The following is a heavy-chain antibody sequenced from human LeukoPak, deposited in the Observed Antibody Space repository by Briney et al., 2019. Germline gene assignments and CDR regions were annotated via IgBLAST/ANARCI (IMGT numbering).Heavy chain of an antibody. CDR2: IYYSGST. CDR1: GGSFSGYY. CDR3: AEAYCSGGSCYPFDY. V-gene: IGHV4-39*01. D-gene: IGHD2-15*01. Sequence: SETLSLACAVYGGSFSGYYWGWIRQPPGKGLEWIGSIYYSGSTYYNPSLKSRVTISVDTSKNQFSLKLSSVTAADTAFYYCAEAYCSGGSCYPFDYWGQGTLVTVSS. J-gene: IGHJ4*02.